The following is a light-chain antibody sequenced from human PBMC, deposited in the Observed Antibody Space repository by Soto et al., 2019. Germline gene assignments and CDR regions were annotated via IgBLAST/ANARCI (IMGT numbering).Light chain of an antibody. CDR3: MQGTHWPPT. J-gene: IGKJ1*01. CDR1: QSLVYSDGYAY. Sequence: DVVMTQSPLSLPVTLGQPASISCRSSQSLVYSDGYAYLNWFHQRPGQSPRHLIYTVSKRDSGVPDRFSGSGSGTDFTLRISRVEAEDVGVYYCMQGTHWPPTFGQGTKVEIK. V-gene: IGKV2-30*01. CDR2: TVS.